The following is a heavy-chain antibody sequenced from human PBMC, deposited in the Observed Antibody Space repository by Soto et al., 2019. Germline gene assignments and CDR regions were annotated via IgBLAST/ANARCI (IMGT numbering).Heavy chain of an antibody. V-gene: IGHV1-69*13. Sequence: ASVKVSCRASGGTFSSYAISWVRQAPGQGLEWMGGIIPIFGTANYAQKFQGRVTITADESTSTAYMELSSLRSEDTAVYYCARDNRKGRRCLKAHYAFDICSQLTMVTF. CDR1: GGTFSSYA. CDR2: IIPIFGTA. D-gene: IGHD2-2*01. J-gene: IGHJ3*02. CDR3: ARDNRKGRRCLKAHYAFDI.